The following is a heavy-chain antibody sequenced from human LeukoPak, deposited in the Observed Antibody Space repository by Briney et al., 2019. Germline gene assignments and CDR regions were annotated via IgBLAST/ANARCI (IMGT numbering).Heavy chain of an antibody. CDR1: GGSFSGYY. J-gene: IGHJ4*02. V-gene: IGHV4-34*01. CDR3: AREALPACSGGSCYRAPFDY. D-gene: IGHD2-15*01. Sequence: SETLSLACAVSGGSFSGYYWSWIRQPPGKGLEWIGEINHSGSTNYNPSLKSRVTISVDTSKNQFSLKLSSVTAADTAVYYCAREALPACSGGSCYRAPFDYWGQGTLVTVSS. CDR2: INHSGST.